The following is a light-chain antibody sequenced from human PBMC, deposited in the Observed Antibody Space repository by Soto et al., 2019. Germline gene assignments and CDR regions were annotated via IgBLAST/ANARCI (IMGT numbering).Light chain of an antibody. J-gene: IGKJ1*01. CDR1: QTISSW. Sequence: DIQMTQSPSTLSGSVGDRVTITCRASQTISSWLAWYQQKPGKAPKLLMHDASSLESGVPSRFSGSASGTEFTLTISSLQPDDFATYFCQQYSTYSWTFGLGTKV. CDR2: DAS. CDR3: QQYSTYSWT. V-gene: IGKV1-5*01.